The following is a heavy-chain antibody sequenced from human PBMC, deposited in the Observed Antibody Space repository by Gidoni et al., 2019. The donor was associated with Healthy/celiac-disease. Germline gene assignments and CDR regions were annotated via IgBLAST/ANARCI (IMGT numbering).Heavy chain of an antibody. CDR3: ARDRSGYYRAGSMDV. CDR2: ISYDGSNK. D-gene: IGHD3-22*01. Sequence: HVQLVSSGGGVVQPGRSLRLSCAASGFTFRSYAMHWGRQAPGKGLEWVAVISYDGSNKYYADSVKGRFTISRDNSKNTLYLQMNSLRAEDTAVYYCARDRSGYYRAGSMDVWGQGTTVTVSS. J-gene: IGHJ6*02. V-gene: IGHV3-30*04. CDR1: GFTFRSYA.